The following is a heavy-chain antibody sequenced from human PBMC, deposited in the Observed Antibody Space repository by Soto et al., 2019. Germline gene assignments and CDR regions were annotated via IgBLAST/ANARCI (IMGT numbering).Heavy chain of an antibody. CDR1: GGSFSGYY. Sequence: QVQLQQWGAGLLKPSETLSLTCAVYGGSFSGYYWSWIRQPPGKGLEWIGEVNHSGSTNYNPSLKCRVPIPVDTSKSQSALKLSSVTAADTAVYYCARVRSPKWLRYGQWEVAFDYWGQGTLVTVSS. V-gene: IGHV4-34*01. J-gene: IGHJ4*02. D-gene: IGHD5-12*01. CDR3: ARVRSPKWLRYGQWEVAFDY. CDR2: VNHSGST.